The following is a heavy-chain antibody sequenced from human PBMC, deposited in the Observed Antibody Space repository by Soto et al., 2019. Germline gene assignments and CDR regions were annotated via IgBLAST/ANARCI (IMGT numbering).Heavy chain of an antibody. J-gene: IGHJ6*02. CDR1: GYSFTSDW. Sequence: GESLKISCKGSGYSFTSDWISWVRQMPGKGLDWMGRIDPSDSYTNYSPSFQGHVTISADKSISTAYLQWSSLKASDTAMYYCAREEYSSSYGMDVWGQGTTVTVSS. D-gene: IGHD6-6*01. V-gene: IGHV5-10-1*01. CDR2: IDPSDSYT. CDR3: AREEYSSSYGMDV.